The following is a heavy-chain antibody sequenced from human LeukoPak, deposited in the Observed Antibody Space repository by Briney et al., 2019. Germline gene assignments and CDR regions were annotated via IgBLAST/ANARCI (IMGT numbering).Heavy chain of an antibody. D-gene: IGHD3-22*01. CDR2: IRYDGSNK. J-gene: IGHJ3*02. CDR3: AKTLAPGYYYDSSGYTDAFDI. CDR1: GFTFSSYG. Sequence: GGSLRLSCAASGFTFSSYGMHWVRQAPGKGLEWVAFIRYDGSNKYYADSMKGRFTISRDNSKNTLYLQMNSLRAEDTAVYYCAKTLAPGYYYDSSGYTDAFDIWGQGTMVTVSS. V-gene: IGHV3-30*02.